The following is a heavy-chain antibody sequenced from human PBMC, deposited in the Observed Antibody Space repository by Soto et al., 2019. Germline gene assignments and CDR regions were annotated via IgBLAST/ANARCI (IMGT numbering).Heavy chain of an antibody. D-gene: IGHD3-22*01. J-gene: IGHJ4*02. CDR1: GFTFSSYS. CDR3: ARDDYDSSGYYC. Sequence: GGSLRLSCAASGFTFSSYSMNWVRQAPGKGLEWVSSISSRSIYIYYADSVKGRFTISRDNAKNSLYLQMNSLRAEDTAVYYCARDDYDSSGYYCWGQGTLVTVSS. CDR2: ISSRSIYI. V-gene: IGHV3-21*01.